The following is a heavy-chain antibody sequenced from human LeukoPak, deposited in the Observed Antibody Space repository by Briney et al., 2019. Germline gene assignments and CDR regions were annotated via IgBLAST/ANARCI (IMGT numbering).Heavy chain of an antibody. CDR2: INAGNGNT. Sequence: RASVKVSCKASGYTFTIYAMHWVRQAPGQRLEWMGWINAGNGNTKYSQEFQGRVTITRDTSASTAYMELRSLRSEDMAVYYCARGDYVSVFYLNYWGQGTLVTVSS. CDR3: ARGDYVSVFYLNY. CDR1: GYTFTIYA. V-gene: IGHV1-3*03. J-gene: IGHJ4*02. D-gene: IGHD3-16*01.